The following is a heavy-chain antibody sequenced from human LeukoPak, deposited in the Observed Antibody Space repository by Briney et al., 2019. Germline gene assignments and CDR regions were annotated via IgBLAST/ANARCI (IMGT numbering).Heavy chain of an antibody. J-gene: IGHJ4*02. V-gene: IGHV4-59*01. CDR3: ARSYDSSGYSSFWY. Sequence: PSETLSLTCTVSGGSISSYCWSWIRQPPGKGLEWIGYIYYSGSTNYNPSLKSRVTISVDTSKNLFSLKPSSVTAADTAVYYCARSYDSSGYSSFWYWGQGTLVTVPS. CDR2: IYYSGST. D-gene: IGHD3-22*01. CDR1: GGSISSYC.